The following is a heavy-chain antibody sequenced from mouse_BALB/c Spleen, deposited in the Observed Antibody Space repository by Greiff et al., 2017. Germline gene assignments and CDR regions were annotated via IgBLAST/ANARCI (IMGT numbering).Heavy chain of an antibody. CDR3: ASQGQSYYDYAGAY. CDR2: ISSGGGST. D-gene: IGHD2-4*01. V-gene: IGHV5-12-1*01. Sequence: DVMLVESGGGLVKPGGSLKLSCAASGFAFSSYDMSWVRQTPEKRLEWVAYISSGGGSTYYPDTVKGRFTISRDNAKNTLYLQMSSLKSEDTAMYYCASQGQSYYDYAGAYWGQGTLVTVSA. CDR1: GFAFSSYD. J-gene: IGHJ3*01.